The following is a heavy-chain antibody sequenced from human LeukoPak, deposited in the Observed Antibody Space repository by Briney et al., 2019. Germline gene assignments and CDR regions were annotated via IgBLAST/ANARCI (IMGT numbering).Heavy chain of an antibody. D-gene: IGHD2-2*01. CDR3: ARDLHCSSTSCYGGDWFDL. CDR2: IYTSGST. CDR1: GGSISSYY. Sequence: PSETLSLTCTVSGGSISSYYWSWIRQPAGKGLEWIGRIYTSGSTNYNPSLKSRVTMSVDTSKNQFSLKLSSVTAADTAVYYCARDLHCSSTSCYGGDWFDLWGQGTLVTVSS. J-gene: IGHJ5*02. V-gene: IGHV4-4*07.